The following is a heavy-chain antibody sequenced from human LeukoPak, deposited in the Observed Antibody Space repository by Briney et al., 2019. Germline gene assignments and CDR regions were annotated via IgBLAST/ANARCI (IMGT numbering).Heavy chain of an antibody. CDR2: IWYDGSNK. V-gene: IGHV3-33*01. Sequence: PGESLRLSCAASGFTFSSYGMHWVRQAPGKGLEWVAVIWYDGSNKYYADSVKGRFTISRDNSKNTLYLQMNSLRAEDTAVYYCARDVQLFLEWPKYYYGMDVWGQGTTVTVSS. D-gene: IGHD3-3*01. CDR3: ARDVQLFLEWPKYYYGMDV. CDR1: GFTFSSYG. J-gene: IGHJ6*02.